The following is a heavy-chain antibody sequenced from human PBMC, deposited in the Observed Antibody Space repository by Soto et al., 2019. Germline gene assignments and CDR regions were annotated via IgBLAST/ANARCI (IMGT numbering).Heavy chain of an antibody. Sequence: QVQLVESGGGVVQPGTSLRLSCAASGFLFSRFGMHWVRQAPGKGLEWVAVIVNHGGTKAYADSVRGRFTISRDNSRNTLFLEMSSLRVEDTAIYYCARDDDYDDNGLDYWGQGTLVTVSS. CDR2: IVNHGGTK. D-gene: IGHD4-17*01. CDR3: ARDDDYDDNGLDY. CDR1: GFLFSRFG. J-gene: IGHJ4*02. V-gene: IGHV3-33*01.